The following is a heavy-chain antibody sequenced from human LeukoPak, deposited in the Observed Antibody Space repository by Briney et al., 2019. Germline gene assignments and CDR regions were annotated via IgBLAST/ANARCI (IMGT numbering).Heavy chain of an antibody. CDR2: INHSGST. J-gene: IGHJ4*02. CDR1: GGSFSGYY. Sequence: PSETLSLTCAVYGGSFSGYYWSWIRQPPGKGLEWIGEINHSGSTNYNPSLKSRVTISVDTSKNQFSLKLSSVTAADTAVYYCARGLMGVGSYYGWGQGTLVTVSS. V-gene: IGHV4-34*01. D-gene: IGHD1-26*01. CDR3: ARGLMGVGSYYG.